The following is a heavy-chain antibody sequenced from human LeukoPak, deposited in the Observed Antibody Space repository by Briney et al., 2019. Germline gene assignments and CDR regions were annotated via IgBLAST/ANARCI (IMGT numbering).Heavy chain of an antibody. D-gene: IGHD6-13*01. CDR2: ISGSGGST. V-gene: IGHV3-23*01. Sequence: GGSLRLSRAASGFTFSSYAMSWVRQAPGKGLEWVSAISGSGGSTYYADSAKGRFTISRDNSKNTLYLQMNSLRAEDTAVYYCAKSPSSSWYTGCDWGQGTLVTVSS. J-gene: IGHJ4*02. CDR3: AKSPSSSWYTGCD. CDR1: GFTFSSYA.